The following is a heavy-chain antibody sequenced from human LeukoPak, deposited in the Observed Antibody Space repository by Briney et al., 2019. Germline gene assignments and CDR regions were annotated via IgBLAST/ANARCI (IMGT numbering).Heavy chain of an antibody. CDR1: GYTFTSYG. D-gene: IGHD4-17*01. CDR3: ASIRDYVLDY. V-gene: IGHV1-18*01. CDR2: ISAYNGNT. Sequence: SVKVSGMASGYTFTSYGISWVRQAPGQGLEWMGWISAYNGNTNYAQKLQGRVTMTTDTSTSTAYMELRSLRSDDTAVYYCASIRDYVLDYWGQGTLVTVSS. J-gene: IGHJ4*02.